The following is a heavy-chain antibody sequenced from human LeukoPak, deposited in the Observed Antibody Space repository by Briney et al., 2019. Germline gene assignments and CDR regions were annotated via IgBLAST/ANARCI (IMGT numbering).Heavy chain of an antibody. CDR2: IYTSGST. V-gene: IGHV4-61*02. D-gene: IGHD3-22*01. J-gene: IGHJ6*03. CDR1: GGSISSGSYY. Sequence: SETLSLTCTVSGGSISSGSYYWSWIRQPAGEGLEWIGRIYTSGSTNYNPSLKSRVTISVDTSKNQFSLKLSSVTAADTAVYYCARGRYYDSSGYYYYYYYMDVWGKGTTVTVSS. CDR3: ARGRYYDSSGYYYYYYYMDV.